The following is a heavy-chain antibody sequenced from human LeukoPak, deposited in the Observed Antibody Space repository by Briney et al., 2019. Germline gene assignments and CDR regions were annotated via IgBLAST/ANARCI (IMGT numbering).Heavy chain of an antibody. Sequence: ASVTVSFTASGYTFTAYYIHWVRQAPGQGLEWMGWINPNSGGTNYAQKFQGRVTMTKDTSISTAYMELRRLRSDDTAVYYCTRDPPYSSSWYEGYYFDYWGQGTLVTVSA. J-gene: IGHJ4*02. D-gene: IGHD6-13*01. CDR1: GYTFTAYY. V-gene: IGHV1-2*02. CDR3: TRDPPYSSSWYEGYYFDY. CDR2: INPNSGGT.